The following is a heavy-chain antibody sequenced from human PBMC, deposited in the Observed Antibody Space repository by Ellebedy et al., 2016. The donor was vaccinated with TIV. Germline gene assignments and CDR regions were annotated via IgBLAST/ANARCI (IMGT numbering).Heavy chain of an antibody. Sequence: ASVKVSCXASGYTLTELSMHWVRQAPGKGLEWMGGFDPEDGETIYAQKFQGRVTMTEDTSTDTAYMELSSLRSEDTAVYYCATADLSSSWSLDYWGQGTLVTVSS. CDR3: ATADLSSSWSLDY. D-gene: IGHD6-13*01. CDR2: FDPEDGET. J-gene: IGHJ4*02. CDR1: GYTLTELS. V-gene: IGHV1-24*01.